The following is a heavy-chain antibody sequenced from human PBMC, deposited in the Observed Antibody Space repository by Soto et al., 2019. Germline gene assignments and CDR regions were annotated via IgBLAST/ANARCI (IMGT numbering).Heavy chain of an antibody. CDR2: IYYSGST. J-gene: IGHJ4*02. D-gene: IGHD1-26*01. CDR3: ARMWETENYFDY. V-gene: IGHV4-59*01. Sequence: SETLSLTCTVSGGSISSYYWSWIRQRPGKGLEWIGYIYYSGSTNYNPSLKSRVTISVDTSKNQFSLKPSSVTAADTAVYYCARMWETENYFDYWGQGTLVTVSS. CDR1: GGSISSYY.